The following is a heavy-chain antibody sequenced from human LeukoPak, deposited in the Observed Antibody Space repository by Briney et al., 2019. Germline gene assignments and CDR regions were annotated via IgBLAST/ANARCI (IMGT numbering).Heavy chain of an antibody. CDR1: GGTFSSYA. Sequence: SVKVSCKASGGTFSSYAISWVRQAPGQGLEWMGGIIPIFGTANYAQKFQGRVTITTDESTSTVYMELSSLRSEDTAVYYCARATYNDITMIVVVIDDAFDIWGQGTMVTVSS. CDR2: IIPIFGTA. D-gene: IGHD3-22*01. V-gene: IGHV1-69*05. CDR3: ARATYNDITMIVVVIDDAFDI. J-gene: IGHJ3*02.